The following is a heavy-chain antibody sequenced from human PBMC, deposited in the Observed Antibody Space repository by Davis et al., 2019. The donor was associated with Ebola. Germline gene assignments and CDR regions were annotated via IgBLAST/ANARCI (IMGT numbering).Heavy chain of an antibody. CDR1: GYTFTGYY. V-gene: IGHV1-2*04. D-gene: IGHD3-16*01. J-gene: IGHJ6*02. CDR3: ARVWLFHYGMDV. Sequence: AASVKVSCKASGYTFTGYYMHWVRQAPGQGLEWMGWINPNSGGTNYAQKFQGWVTMTRDTSISTAYMELSRLRSEDTAVYYCARVWLFHYGMDVWGQGTTVTVSS. CDR2: INPNSGGT.